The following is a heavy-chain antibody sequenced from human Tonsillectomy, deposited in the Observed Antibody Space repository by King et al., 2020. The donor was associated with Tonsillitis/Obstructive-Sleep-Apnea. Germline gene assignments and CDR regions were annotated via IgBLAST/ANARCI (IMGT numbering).Heavy chain of an antibody. V-gene: IGHV3-49*03. CDR3: IRGGGPTKGAFDI. CDR2: IRTKTYGGTK. Sequence: VQLVQSGGGLVQPGRSLRLSCTASGFTFGDYTVNWLRQAPGKGLEWVGFIRTKTYGGTKEYAAPVKGRFTISRDDSKSIAYLQMNSVKIEDTAVYYCIRGGGPTKGAFDIWGQGTMVTVSS. D-gene: IGHD5-12*01. J-gene: IGHJ3*02. CDR1: GFTFGDYT.